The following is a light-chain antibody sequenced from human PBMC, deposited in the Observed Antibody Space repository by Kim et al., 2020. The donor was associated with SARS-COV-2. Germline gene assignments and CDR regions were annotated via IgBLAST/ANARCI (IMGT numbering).Light chain of an antibody. J-gene: IGKJ2*01. CDR3: QQYDNLPMYT. CDR2: DAS. V-gene: IGKV1-33*01. Sequence: ASVGDRVTITCQASQDISNYLNWYQQKPGKAPKLLIYDASNLETGVPSRFSGSGSGTDFTFTISSLQPEDIATYYCQQYDNLPMYTFGQGTKLEIK. CDR1: QDISNY.